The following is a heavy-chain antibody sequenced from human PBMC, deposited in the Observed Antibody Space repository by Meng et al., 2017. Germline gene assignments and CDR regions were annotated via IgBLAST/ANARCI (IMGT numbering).Heavy chain of an antibody. Sequence: QGQRVQSGAGVKKPGSSVKVSCKASGGTFSSYAISWVRQAPGQGLEWMGGIIPIFGTANYAQKFQGRVTITADKSTSTAYMELSSLRSEDTAVYYCARDGVGATEGYFDYWGQGTLVTVSS. D-gene: IGHD1-26*01. CDR3: ARDGVGATEGYFDY. CDR2: IIPIFGTA. CDR1: GGTFSSYA. V-gene: IGHV1-69*06. J-gene: IGHJ4*02.